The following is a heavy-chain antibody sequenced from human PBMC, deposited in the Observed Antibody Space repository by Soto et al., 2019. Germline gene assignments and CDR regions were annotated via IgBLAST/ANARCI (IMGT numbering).Heavy chain of an antibody. Sequence: QVQLVQSGAEVKKPGSSVKVSCKASGGTFSSYTISWVRQAPGPGLEWMGRIIPILGIATYAQKFQGRVRITADKSTRTAYRELSSLRSEDTAGHYRAGERAVAGTALDWFDPWGQGTLVTVSS. J-gene: IGHJ5*02. V-gene: IGHV1-69*08. CDR1: GGTFSSYT. CDR3: AGERAVAGTALDWFDP. CDR2: IIPILGIA. D-gene: IGHD1-1*01.